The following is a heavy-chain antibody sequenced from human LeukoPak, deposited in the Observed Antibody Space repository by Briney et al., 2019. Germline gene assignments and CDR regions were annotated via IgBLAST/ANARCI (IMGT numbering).Heavy chain of an antibody. V-gene: IGHV4-39*07. CDR1: GGSISSSSYY. J-gene: IGHJ3*02. D-gene: IGHD6-13*01. Sequence: PSETLSLTCTVSGGSISSSSYYWGWIRQPPGKGLEWIGSIYYSGSTYYNPSLKGRVTISVDTSKNQFSLKLSSVTAADTAVYYCARAPRAAAGKKGAFDIWGQGTMVTVSS. CDR2: IYYSGST. CDR3: ARAPRAAAGKKGAFDI.